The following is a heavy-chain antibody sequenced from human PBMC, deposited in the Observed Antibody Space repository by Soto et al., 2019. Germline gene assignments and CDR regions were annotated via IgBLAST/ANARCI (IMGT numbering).Heavy chain of an antibody. CDR3: ASEHFPFTDDSFDY. D-gene: IGHD3-3*02. V-gene: IGHV1-18*04. J-gene: IGHJ4*02. CDR2: ISAYNGNT. CDR1: GYTFTTYG. Sequence: QVQLVQSGAEMKKPGASVKVSCKASGYTFTTYGISWVRQAPGQGLEWMGWISAYNGNTHYAQKLQGRVTMTTDTSTSTAYVELWSLIADDTAVYYGASEHFPFTDDSFDYWGQGTLVTVSS.